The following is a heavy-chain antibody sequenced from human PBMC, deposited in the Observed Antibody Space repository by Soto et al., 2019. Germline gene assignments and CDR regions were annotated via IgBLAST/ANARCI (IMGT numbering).Heavy chain of an antibody. V-gene: IGHV4-30-2*01. Sequence: QLQLQESGSGLVKPAQTLSLTCAVSGGSISSGGYSWSWIRQQPGKVLEWIGYIYHSGSTYYNPSPTSRVTISVERSKHQFSLKLSSVTAADTAVYYWAITPDIWGQGTMVTVSS. CDR1: GGSISSGGYS. J-gene: IGHJ3*02. CDR2: IYHSGST. CDR3: AITPDI.